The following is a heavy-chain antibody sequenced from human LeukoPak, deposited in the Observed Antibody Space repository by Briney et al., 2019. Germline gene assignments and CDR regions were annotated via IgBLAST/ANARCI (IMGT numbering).Heavy chain of an antibody. CDR1: GFSVSSNY. CDR3: AKYLGSYYYYGMDV. V-gene: IGHV3-66*01. J-gene: IGHJ6*02. Sequence: PGGSLRLSCAASGFSVSSNYINWVRQAPGKGLERVSVSYSGGSTYYADSVKGRITISRDNSKNTLYLQMNSLRAEDTAVYYCAKYLGSYYYYGMDVWGQGTTVTVSS. CDR2: SYSGGST. D-gene: IGHD2/OR15-2a*01.